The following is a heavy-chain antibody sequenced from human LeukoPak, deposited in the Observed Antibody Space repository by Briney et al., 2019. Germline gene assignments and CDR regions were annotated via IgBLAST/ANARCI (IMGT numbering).Heavy chain of an antibody. CDR3: ARTGDFDY. CDR1: GFTFIDNY. CDR2: IYSGRSA. D-gene: IGHD7-27*01. J-gene: IGHJ4*02. Sequence: GGSLRLSCAASGFTFIDNYMSWVRQAPGKGLEWVSVIYSGRSAYYADSVKGRFTISRDNSKNTLYLQMNSLRAEDTAVYYCARTGDFDYWGQGILVTVSS. V-gene: IGHV3-53*01.